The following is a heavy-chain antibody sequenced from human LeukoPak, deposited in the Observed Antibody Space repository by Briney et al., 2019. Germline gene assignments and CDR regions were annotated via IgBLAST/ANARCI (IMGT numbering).Heavy chain of an antibody. CDR3: ARLYRGYCSSTSCLGNYYYGMDV. Sequence: PSETLSLTCTVSGGSISSSSYYWGWIRQPPGKGLEWIGSIYYSGSTYYNPSLKSRVTISVDTSKNQFSLKLSSVTAADTAVYYCARLYRGYCSSTSCLGNYYYGMDVWGQGTTVTVSS. V-gene: IGHV4-39*01. CDR2: IYYSGST. CDR1: GGSISSSSYY. J-gene: IGHJ6*02. D-gene: IGHD2-2*01.